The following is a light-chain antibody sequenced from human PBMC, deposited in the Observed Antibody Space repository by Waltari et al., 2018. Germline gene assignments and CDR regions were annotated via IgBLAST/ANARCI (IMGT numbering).Light chain of an antibody. Sequence: QSALTQSAPVSGSHGQSITISCTGTSSDVGGSNQFPWYQQHPGKAPKLMIYDVTNRPSGVSNRFSGSKSGNTASLTISGLQAEDEADYYCSSYTSSSALVFGGGTKLTVL. CDR2: DVT. J-gene: IGLJ2*01. V-gene: IGLV2-14*03. CDR3: SSYTSSSALV. CDR1: SSDVGGSNQ.